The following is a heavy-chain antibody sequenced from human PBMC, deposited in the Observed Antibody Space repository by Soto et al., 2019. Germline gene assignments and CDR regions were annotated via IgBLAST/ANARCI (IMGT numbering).Heavy chain of an antibody. CDR1: GYSFTSYW. V-gene: IGHV5-51*01. J-gene: IGHJ5*02. Sequence: PGESLKISCKGSGYSFTSYWIGWVRQMPGKGLEWMGIIYSGDSDTRYSPSFQGQVTISADKSISTAYLQWSSLKASDTAMYYCARALLPQLPLNWFDPWGQGTLGTVSA. CDR3: ARALLPQLPLNWFDP. D-gene: IGHD2-2*01. CDR2: IYSGDSDT.